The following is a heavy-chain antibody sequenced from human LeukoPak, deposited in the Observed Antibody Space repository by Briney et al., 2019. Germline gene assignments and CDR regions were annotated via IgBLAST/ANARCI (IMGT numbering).Heavy chain of an antibody. CDR2: IYHSGST. CDR1: GGSISSGGYS. Sequence: SETLSLTCAVSGGSISSGGYSCSWIRQPPGKGLEWIGYIYHSGSTYYNPSLKSRVTISVDRSKNQFSLKLSSVTAADTAVYYCARGGLYCSGGSCYPYYFDYWGQGTLVTVSS. CDR3: ARGGLYCSGGSCYPYYFDY. J-gene: IGHJ4*02. D-gene: IGHD2-15*01. V-gene: IGHV4-30-2*01.